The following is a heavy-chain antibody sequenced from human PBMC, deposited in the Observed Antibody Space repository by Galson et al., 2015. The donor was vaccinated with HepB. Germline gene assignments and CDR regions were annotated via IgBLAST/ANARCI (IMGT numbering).Heavy chain of an antibody. CDR2: INAGNGNT. CDR3: ARDSSGYSSSWHFDY. CDR1: GYTFTSYA. V-gene: IGHV1-3*01. J-gene: IGHJ4*02. D-gene: IGHD6-13*01. Sequence: SVKVSCKASGYTFTSYAMHWVRQAPGQRLEWMGWINAGNGNTKYSQKFQGRVTITRDTSASTAYMELSSLRSEDTAVYYCARDSSGYSSSWHFDYWGQGTLVTVSS.